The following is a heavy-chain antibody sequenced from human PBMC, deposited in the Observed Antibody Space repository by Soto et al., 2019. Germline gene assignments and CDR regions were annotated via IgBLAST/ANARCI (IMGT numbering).Heavy chain of an antibody. D-gene: IGHD1-26*01. CDR3: ARVIGAQGFYFDY. Sequence: QVQLQESGPGLVKPSETLSLTCTVSGGSISSYYWSWIRQPPGKGLEWIGYIYYSGSTNYNPSLKSRVTISVDTSKNQFSLKLSSVTAADTAVYYCARVIGAQGFYFDYWGQGTLVTVSS. V-gene: IGHV4-59*01. CDR2: IYYSGST. J-gene: IGHJ4*02. CDR1: GGSISSYY.